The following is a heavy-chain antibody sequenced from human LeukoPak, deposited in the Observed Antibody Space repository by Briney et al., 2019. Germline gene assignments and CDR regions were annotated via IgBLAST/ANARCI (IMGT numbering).Heavy chain of an antibody. J-gene: IGHJ4*02. Sequence: GGTLVLSWAASGFPFSSYGMSWVRPAPGKGLEWVSAIETGGASTYYADSVKGRFSICRDHTKQTLYQHMNSLRDEDTAVYYCAKDFGGAGSYHCPFDYWGQGTLVTVSS. D-gene: IGHD3-10*01. V-gene: IGHV3-23*01. CDR3: AKDFGGAGSYHCPFDY. CDR1: GFPFSSYG. CDR2: IETGGAST.